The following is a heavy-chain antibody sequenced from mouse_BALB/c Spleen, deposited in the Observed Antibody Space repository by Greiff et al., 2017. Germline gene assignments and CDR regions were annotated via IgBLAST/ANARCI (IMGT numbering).Heavy chain of an antibody. CDR1: GFTFSSFG. D-gene: IGHD2-1*01. J-gene: IGHJ3*01. Sequence: EVMLVESGGGLVQPEGSRKLSCAASGFTFSSFGMHWVRQAPEKGLEWVAYISSGSSTIYYADTVKGRFTISRDNPKNTLFLQMTSLRSEDTAMYYCARNGNYGPFAYWGQGTLVTVSA. CDR3: ARNGNYGPFAY. V-gene: IGHV5-17*02. CDR2: ISSGSSTI.